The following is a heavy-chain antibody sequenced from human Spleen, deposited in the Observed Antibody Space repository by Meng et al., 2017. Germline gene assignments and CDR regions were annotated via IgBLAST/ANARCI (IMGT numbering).Heavy chain of an antibody. CDR2: ISHSGDT. V-gene: IGHV4-4*02. Sequence: QGRLQESGPGLVKPSGTLSLTCAVSGVSISSSTWWSWVRQPPGKGLEWIGEISHSGDTNYYPTLKSRVTMSVDKSKNQFSLTLSSVTAADTAVYYCARVVPYTSGNYQSDYWGQGTLVTVSS. CDR3: ARVVPYTSGNYQSDY. CDR1: GVSISSSTW. J-gene: IGHJ4*02. D-gene: IGHD3-10*01.